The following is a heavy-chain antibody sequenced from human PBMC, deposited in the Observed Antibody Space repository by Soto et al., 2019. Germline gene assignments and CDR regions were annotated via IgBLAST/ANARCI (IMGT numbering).Heavy chain of an antibody. CDR1: GGTFSTYS. V-gene: IGHV1-69*01. CDR3: ARVRISFRRRGGHYYEDGMDV. Sequence: EQLVQSGAEVKKPGSSVKVSCEASGGTFSTYSISWVRQAPGHGLEWMREVIPYFGTANHAQKFQGRVTLTVDASTSTAYMELRSLRSEDTALDYCARVRISFRRRGGHYYEDGMDVWGQGTRVTVSS. D-gene: IGHD3-3*01. CDR2: VIPYFGTA. J-gene: IGHJ6*02.